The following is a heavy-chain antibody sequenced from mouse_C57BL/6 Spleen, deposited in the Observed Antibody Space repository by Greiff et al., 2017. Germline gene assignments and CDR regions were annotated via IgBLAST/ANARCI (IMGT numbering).Heavy chain of an antibody. Sequence: EVKLVESGGGLVKPGGSLKLSCAASGFTFSSYAMSWVRQTPEKRLEWVATISDGGSYTYYPDNVKGRFTISRDNAKNNLYLQMSHLKSEDTAMYYCARGGLGQTYYFDYWGQGTTLTVSS. CDR3: ARGGLGQTYYFDY. CDR1: GFTFSSYA. V-gene: IGHV5-4*03. J-gene: IGHJ2*01. D-gene: IGHD4-1*01. CDR2: ISDGGSYT.